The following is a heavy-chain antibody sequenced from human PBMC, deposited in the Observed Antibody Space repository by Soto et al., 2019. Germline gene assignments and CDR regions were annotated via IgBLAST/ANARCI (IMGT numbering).Heavy chain of an antibody. CDR2: ISSSGSII. CDR3: AVGGGEVPGYYYYGMDV. D-gene: IGHD2-2*01. V-gene: IGHV3-11*01. CDR1: GFTFGDYY. Sequence: GGSLRLSCAASGFTFGDYYMSWIRQAPGKWLEWVSYISSSGSIIYYVDSVKGRFTISRDNAKNSLYLQMNSLRAEDTAVYYCAVGGGEVPGYYYYGMDVWGQGTTVTVS. J-gene: IGHJ6*02.